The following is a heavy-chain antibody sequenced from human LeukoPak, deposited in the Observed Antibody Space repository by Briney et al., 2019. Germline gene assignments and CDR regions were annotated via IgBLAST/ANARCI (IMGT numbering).Heavy chain of an antibody. CDR2: IKQDGSEK. CDR3: ARAPGEGWFDP. CDR1: GFTLSSYW. D-gene: IGHD4-17*01. V-gene: IGHV3-7*01. Sequence: GGTLRLSCAASGFTLSSYWMSWVRQAPGKGLEWVGSIKQDGSEKYYVDSVRGGFTISRDHATNSLYLQINSLRADDTALYYCARAPGEGWFDPWGQGTLLTVSS. J-gene: IGHJ5*02.